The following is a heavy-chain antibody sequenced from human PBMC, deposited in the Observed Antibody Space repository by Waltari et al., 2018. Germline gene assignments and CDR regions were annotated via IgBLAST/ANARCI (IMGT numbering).Heavy chain of an antibody. Sequence: QVQLVESGGGVVQPGRSLRLSCAASGFTFSSYGMHWVRQAAGKWLEWVAFIRYDGSNKYYADSVKGRFTISRDNSKNTLYLQMNSLRAEDTAVYYCAKDLGGYMDVWGKGTTVTISS. CDR3: AKDLGGYMDV. CDR1: GFTFSSYG. V-gene: IGHV3-30*02. CDR2: IRYDGSNK. D-gene: IGHD3-16*01. J-gene: IGHJ6*03.